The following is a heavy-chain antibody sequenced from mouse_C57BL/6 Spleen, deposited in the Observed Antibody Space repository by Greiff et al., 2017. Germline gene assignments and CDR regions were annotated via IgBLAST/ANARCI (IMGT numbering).Heavy chain of an antibody. CDR1: GYTFTDYY. D-gene: IGHD4-1*01. CDR3: AKGNWDVYYFDY. CDR2: INPNNGGT. J-gene: IGHJ2*01. V-gene: IGHV1-26*01. Sequence: EVQLQQSGPELVKPGASVKISCKASGYTFTDYYMNWVKQSHGKSLEWIGDINPNNGGTSYNQKFKGKATLTVDKSSSTAYMELRSLTSEDSAVYYCAKGNWDVYYFDYWGQGTTLTVSS.